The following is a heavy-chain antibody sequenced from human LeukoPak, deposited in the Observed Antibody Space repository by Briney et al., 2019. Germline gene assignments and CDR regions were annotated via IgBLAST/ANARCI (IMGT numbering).Heavy chain of an antibody. CDR3: AKTHDYGDYFDY. J-gene: IGHJ4*02. CDR2: IWYDGSNK. V-gene: IGHV3-33*06. Sequence: PGRSLRLSCAASGFTFSSYGMHWVRQAPGKGLEWVAVIWYDGSNKHYADSVKGRFTISRDNSKNTLYLQMNSLRAEDTAVYYCAKTHDYGDYFDYWGQGTLVTVSS. D-gene: IGHD4-17*01. CDR1: GFTFSSYG.